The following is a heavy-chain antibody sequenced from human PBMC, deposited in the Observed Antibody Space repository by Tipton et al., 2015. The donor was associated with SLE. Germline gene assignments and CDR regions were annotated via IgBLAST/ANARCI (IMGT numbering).Heavy chain of an antibody. Sequence: TLSLTCAVSGYSISSGYYWAWIRQPPGKGLEWIGTIYHSGNTYYNPSLKSRIAISVDTSKNHFSLRLSSVTAADTAVYYCARERGNYDFWSGPHYFDYWGQGSLVTVSS. CDR2: IYHSGNT. CDR3: ARERGNYDFWSGPHYFDY. CDR1: GYSISSGYY. J-gene: IGHJ4*02. D-gene: IGHD3-3*01. V-gene: IGHV4-38-2*02.